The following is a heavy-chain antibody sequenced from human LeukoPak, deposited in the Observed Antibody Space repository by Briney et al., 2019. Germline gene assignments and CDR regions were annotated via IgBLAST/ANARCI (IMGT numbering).Heavy chain of an antibody. J-gene: IGHJ4*02. D-gene: IGHD5-18*01. V-gene: IGHV1-3*01. CDR1: GYTFTSYA. CDR2: INAGNGNT. Sequence: ASVKVSCKASGYTFTSYAMHWVRQAPGQRLEWMGWINAGNGNTKYSQKFQGRVTITRDTSASTAYMELSSLRSEDTAVYYCARLGGYSYGYLDYWGQGTLVIVSS. CDR3: ARLGGYSYGYLDY.